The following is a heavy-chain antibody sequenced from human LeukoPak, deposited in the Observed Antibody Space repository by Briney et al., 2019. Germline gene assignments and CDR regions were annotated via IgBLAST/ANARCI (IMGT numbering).Heavy chain of an antibody. Sequence: VKVSCKSSGYTFTGYYMHWVRQAPGQGLKWMGWINPNSGGTNYAQKFQGRCPMTRDTSISTAYMELSRLRAEDTALYYCARVPPTYSSNPQSYYYYYYRDVWGKGTTVTVSS. CDR3: ARVPPTYSSNPQSYYYYYYRDV. J-gene: IGHJ6*03. V-gene: IGHV1-2*02. D-gene: IGHD6-13*01. CDR1: GYTFTGYY. CDR2: INPNSGGT.